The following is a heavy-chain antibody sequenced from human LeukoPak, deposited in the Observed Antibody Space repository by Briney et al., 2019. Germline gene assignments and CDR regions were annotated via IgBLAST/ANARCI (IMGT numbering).Heavy chain of an antibody. V-gene: IGHV3-48*03. J-gene: IGHJ4*02. CDR1: GFTFSSYE. CDR2: ISSSGSTI. CDR3: ASQTTVTTYSFTDY. D-gene: IGHD4-17*01. Sequence: AGGSLRLSCAASGFTFSSYEMNWVRQAPGKGLEWVSYISSSGSTIYYADSVKGRFTISRDNAKNSLYLQMNSLRAEDTAVYYCASQTTVTTYSFTDYWGQGTLVTVSS.